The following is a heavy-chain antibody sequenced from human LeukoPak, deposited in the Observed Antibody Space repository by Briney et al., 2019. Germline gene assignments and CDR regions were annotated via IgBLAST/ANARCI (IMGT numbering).Heavy chain of an antibody. CDR2: ISSSSSYT. Sequence: GGSLRLSRAASGFTFSDYYMSWIRQAPGKGLEWVSYISSSSSYTNYADSVKGRFTISRDNAKNSLYLQMNSLRAEDTAVYYCAPGTYSYGYLFDYWGQGTLVTVSS. CDR1: GFTFSDYY. J-gene: IGHJ4*02. D-gene: IGHD5-18*01. CDR3: APGTYSYGYLFDY. V-gene: IGHV3-11*06.